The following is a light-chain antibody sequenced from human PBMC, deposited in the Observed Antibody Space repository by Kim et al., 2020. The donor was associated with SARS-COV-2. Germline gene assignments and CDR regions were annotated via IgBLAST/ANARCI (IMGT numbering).Light chain of an antibody. J-gene: IGKJ5*01. CDR1: QSIGSS. CDR2: YAS. V-gene: IGKV6-21*01. CDR3: HQSSSLPVT. Sequence: LPPKVKVPFTCRASQSIGSSLHWYQQKPDQSPKLLIKYASQSFSGVPSRFSGSGSGTDFTLTINSLEAEDAATYYCHQSSSLPVTFGQGTRLEIK.